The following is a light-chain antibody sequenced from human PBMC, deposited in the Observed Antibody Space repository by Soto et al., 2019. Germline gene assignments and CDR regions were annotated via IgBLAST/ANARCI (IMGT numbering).Light chain of an antibody. Sequence: EIVLTQSPGTLALSVGERVTLSCRASQSVSGYLAWYQQTPGQAPRLLIYDTTNRATGTPDRFSGSGSGKDFTLTISRLEPEDFTVYYCQQYGSSPLTFGGGTTVEIK. CDR2: DTT. CDR1: QSVSGY. V-gene: IGKV3-20*01. CDR3: QQYGSSPLT. J-gene: IGKJ4*01.